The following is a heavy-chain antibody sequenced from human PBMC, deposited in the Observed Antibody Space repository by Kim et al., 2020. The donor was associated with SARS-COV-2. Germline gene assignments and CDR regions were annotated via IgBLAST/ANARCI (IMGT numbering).Heavy chain of an antibody. Sequence: SETLSLTCTVSGGSISSGMYYWNWIRQFPGKGPEWIGYVSDSGTSYHNPSFESRVTISIDTSKNQFSLRLKSVTAADTGVYYCARDRLPAHWFFPLWGRGPLVTVSS. CDR3: ARDRLPAHWFFPL. CDR2: VSDSGTS. D-gene: IGHD6-6*01. J-gene: IGHJ2*01. V-gene: IGHV4-31*03. CDR1: GGSISSGMYY.